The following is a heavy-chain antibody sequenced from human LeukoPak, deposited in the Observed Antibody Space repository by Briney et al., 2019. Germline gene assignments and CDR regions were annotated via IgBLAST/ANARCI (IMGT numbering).Heavy chain of an antibody. Sequence: GGSLRLSCAASGFTFGSSEINWMRQPPGRGPQWVSSITGDSSSIHYADSVKGRFTISRDNAKNSLYLQMNSLRAEDTAVYYCAREYGSGSYRFWGQGTLVTVSS. CDR3: AREYGSGSYRF. D-gene: IGHD3-10*01. CDR2: ITGDSSSI. V-gene: IGHV3-48*03. CDR1: GFTFGSSE. J-gene: IGHJ4*02.